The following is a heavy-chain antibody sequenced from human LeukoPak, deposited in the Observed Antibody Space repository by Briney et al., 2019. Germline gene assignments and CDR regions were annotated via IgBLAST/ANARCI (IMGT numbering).Heavy chain of an antibody. V-gene: IGHV1-69*05. J-gene: IGHJ5*02. CDR3: ARAGSYYFVSWFDP. CDR2: IIPIFGTA. CDR1: GGTFSSYA. D-gene: IGHD1-26*01. Sequence: ASVKVSCKASGGTFSSYAISWVRQAPGQGLEWMGGIIPIFGTANYAQKFQDRVTITTDESTSTAYMELSSLRSEDTAVYYCARAGSYYFVSWFDPWGQGTLVTVSS.